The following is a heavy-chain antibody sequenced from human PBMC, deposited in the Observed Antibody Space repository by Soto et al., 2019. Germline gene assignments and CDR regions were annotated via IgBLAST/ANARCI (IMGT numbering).Heavy chain of an antibody. CDR1: GYPFTGYY. CDR3: ARRPMWRQVAQDYGMDV. V-gene: IGHV1-2*02. CDR2: VSPKTGET. Sequence: QVQLVQSGSEVKKPGASVTVSCKASGYPFTGYYIHWVRQAPGQGPEWMGWVSPKTGETNYVQKFQGRVTMTPETYTSTAYLELTRLRSYDTAVYYCARRPMWRQVAQDYGMDVWGPGTTVTVS. D-gene: IGHD2-15*01. J-gene: IGHJ6*02.